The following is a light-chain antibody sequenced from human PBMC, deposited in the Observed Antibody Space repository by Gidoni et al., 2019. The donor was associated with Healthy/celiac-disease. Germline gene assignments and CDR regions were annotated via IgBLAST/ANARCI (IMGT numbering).Light chain of an antibody. CDR2: GAS. CDR1: QSVSSSY. CDR3: QQYGSSPFT. V-gene: IGKV3-20*01. J-gene: IGKJ3*01. Sequence: EIVLTQSPGTLFLSPGESATPSCRASQSVSSSYLAWYQQKPGQAPRLRIYGASSRATGIPDRFSGSGSGTDFTLTISRLEPEDFAVYYCQQYGSSPFTFGPGTKVDIK.